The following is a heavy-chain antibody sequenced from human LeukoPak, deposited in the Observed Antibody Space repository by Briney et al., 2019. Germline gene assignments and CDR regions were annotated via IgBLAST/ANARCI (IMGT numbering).Heavy chain of an antibody. V-gene: IGHV3-30*03. J-gene: IGHJ4*02. CDR3: ASGMITRNDY. D-gene: IGHD3-16*01. CDR1: GFTFSSYG. CDR2: ISYDGSNK. Sequence: GGSLRLSCAASGFTFSSYGMHWVRQAPGKGLEWVAVISYDGSNKYYADSVKGRFTISRDNSKNTLYLQMNSLRAEDTAVYYCASGMITRNDYWGQGTLVTVSS.